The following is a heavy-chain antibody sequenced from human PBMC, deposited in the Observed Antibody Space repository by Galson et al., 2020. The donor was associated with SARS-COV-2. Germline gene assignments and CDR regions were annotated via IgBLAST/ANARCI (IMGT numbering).Heavy chain of an antibody. CDR3: ARDRIIRYFDGLYSYYGMDV. CDR1: GGPISSGDYY. J-gene: IGHJ6*02. D-gene: IGHD3-9*01. CDR2: IYYSGST. Sequence: ETSETLSLTCTVSGGPISSGDYYWSWIRQPPGKGLEWIGYIYYSGSTYYNPSLKSRATISVDTSKNQFSLKLSSVTAADTAVYYCARDRIIRYFDGLYSYYGMDVWGQGTTVTVSS. V-gene: IGHV4-30-4*01.